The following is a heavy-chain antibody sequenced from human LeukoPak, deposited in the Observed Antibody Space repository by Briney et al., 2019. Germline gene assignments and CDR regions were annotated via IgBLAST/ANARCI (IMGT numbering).Heavy chain of an antibody. J-gene: IGHJ4*02. V-gene: IGHV4-34*01. Sequence: SHTLSLTCVVSAGSVSGYYLSWIREPAGHGLEAMGEIDHSGSTNYNPSVKSRVTIAVDTPKNQFSLKLSSVSAADTAVYHCARLTGGGYTGNFDSWGQGTLVTVSS. CDR3: ARLTGGGYTGNFDS. CDR2: IDHSGST. CDR1: AGSVSGYY. D-gene: IGHD5-12*01.